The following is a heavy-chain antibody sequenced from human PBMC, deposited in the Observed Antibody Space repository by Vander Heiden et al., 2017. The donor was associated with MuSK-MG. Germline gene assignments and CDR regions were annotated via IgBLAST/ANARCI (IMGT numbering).Heavy chain of an antibody. CDR2: INAGNGNT. D-gene: IGHD6-19*01. CDR1: GYTLTSYA. CDR3: ARDLYSSGWYLHDAFDI. V-gene: IGHV1-3*01. J-gene: IGHJ3*02. Sequence: QVQLVQSGAEVKKPGASVKVSCKASGYTLTSYAMHWVRQAPGQRLEWMGWINAGNGNTKYSQKFQGRVTITRDTSASTTYMELSSLRSEDTAVYYCARDLYSSGWYLHDAFDIWGQGTMVTVSS.